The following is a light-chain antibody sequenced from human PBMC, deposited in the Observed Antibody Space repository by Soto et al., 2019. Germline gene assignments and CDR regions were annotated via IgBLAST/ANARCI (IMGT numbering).Light chain of an antibody. Sequence: SVLTQPPSVSGAPGQRVTISCTGSSSNIGAGHALHWYQHLPGAAPKLLMYGNSDRPSGVPDRFSGSKSGTSDSLAITGLQPEDEADYYCQSYDDSLSGWVFGGGTKLTVL. CDR3: QSYDDSLSGWV. CDR2: GNS. J-gene: IGLJ3*02. CDR1: SSNIGAGHA. V-gene: IGLV1-40*01.